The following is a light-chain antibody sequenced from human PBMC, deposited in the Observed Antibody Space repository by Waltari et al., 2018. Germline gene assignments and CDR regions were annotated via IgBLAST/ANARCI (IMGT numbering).Light chain of an antibody. CDR1: SSDVGRYNL. V-gene: IGLV2-23*01. CDR3: CSYAGSSTLV. Sequence: HSALTQPASVSGSPGQSITIPFTGTSSDVGRYNLVSWYQQHPDEAPKLMMYEDSKRPSGVSNRFAGSKSGNTASLTISGLQAEDEADYYCCSYAGSSTLVFGGGTKLTVL. CDR2: EDS. J-gene: IGLJ3*02.